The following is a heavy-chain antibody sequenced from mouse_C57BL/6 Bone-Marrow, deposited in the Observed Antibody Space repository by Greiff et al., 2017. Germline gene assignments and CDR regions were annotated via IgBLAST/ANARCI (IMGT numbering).Heavy chain of an antibody. V-gene: IGHV1-18*01. CDR2: INPNNGGT. CDR3: AREVIYDGNYYFDY. CDR1: GYTFTDYN. J-gene: IGHJ2*01. Sequence: EVKLQQSGPELVKPGASVKIPCKASGYTFTDYNMDWVKQSHGKSLEWIGDINPNNGGTIYNQKFKGKATLTVDKSSSTAYMELLSLTSEDTAVYYCAREVIYDGNYYFDYWGQGTTLTVSS. D-gene: IGHD2-3*01.